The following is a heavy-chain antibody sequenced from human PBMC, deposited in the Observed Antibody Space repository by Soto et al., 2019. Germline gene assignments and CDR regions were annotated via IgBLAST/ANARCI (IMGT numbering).Heavy chain of an antibody. CDR3: ARAATYYDILTGYRHNRGWFAP. D-gene: IGHD3-9*01. V-gene: IGHV1-8*01. Sequence: ASVKVSCKASGYTFTSYDINWVRQATGQGLEWMGWMNPNSGNTGYAQKFQGRVTMTRNTSISTAYMELSSLRSEDTAVYYCARAATYYDILTGYRHNRGWFAPWGQGTLVTVSS. J-gene: IGHJ5*02. CDR2: MNPNSGNT. CDR1: GYTFTSYD.